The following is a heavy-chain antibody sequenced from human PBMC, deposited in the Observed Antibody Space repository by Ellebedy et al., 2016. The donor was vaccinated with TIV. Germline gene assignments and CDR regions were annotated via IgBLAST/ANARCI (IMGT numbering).Heavy chain of an antibody. CDR1: GGSISSYY. J-gene: IGHJ4*02. V-gene: IGHV4-34*01. CDR2: INHSGST. Sequence: SETLSLTCTVSGGSISSYYWSWIRQPPGKGLEWIGEINHSGSTNYNPSLKSRVTMSVDTSKNQFSLKLSSVTAADTAVYYCARNSTYYYDSSGYWYYFDYWGQGTLVTVSS. D-gene: IGHD3-22*01. CDR3: ARNSTYYYDSSGYWYYFDY.